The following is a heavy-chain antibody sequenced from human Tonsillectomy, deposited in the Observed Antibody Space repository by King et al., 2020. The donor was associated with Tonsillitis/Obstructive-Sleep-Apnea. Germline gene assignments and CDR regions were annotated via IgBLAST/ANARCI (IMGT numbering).Heavy chain of an antibody. D-gene: IGHD1-7*01. CDR1: GFTFGDFV. CDR3: SRDRAELEPSFGY. V-gene: IGHV3-49*05. J-gene: IGHJ4*02. Sequence: MQLVQSGGGLVNPGRSLRLSCTASGFTFGDFVMSWFRQAPGKGLEWVAFIRSKAYGGTTEYAASVKGRFTISRDDSKRIAYLQMNSLKTEDTAVYYCSRDRAELEPSFGYWGQGTLVTVSS. CDR2: IRSKAYGGTT.